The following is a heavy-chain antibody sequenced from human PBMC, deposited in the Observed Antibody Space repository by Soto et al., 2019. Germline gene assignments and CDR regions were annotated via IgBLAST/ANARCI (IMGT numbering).Heavy chain of an antibody. CDR3: AGVPTP. J-gene: IGHJ5*02. Sequence: QVQLQESGPGLVKPSQTLSLTCTVSGGSISSGGYYWSWIRQHPGKGLEWSGYIYYSGSTYYNPSLKCRVPIPGDTSKNQFSLKLSSVTAAARAGYYCAGVPTPWGQGTLVPVSS. D-gene: IGHD4-4*01. CDR2: IYYSGST. CDR1: GGSISSGGYY. V-gene: IGHV4-31*03.